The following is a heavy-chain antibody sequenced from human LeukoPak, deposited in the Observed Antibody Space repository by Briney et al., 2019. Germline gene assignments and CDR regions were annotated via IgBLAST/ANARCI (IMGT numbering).Heavy chain of an antibody. D-gene: IGHD2/OR15-2a*01. Sequence: PGGSLSLSCAASGFTFSSYGMHWVRQAPGKGLEWVAVIWYDGSNKYYADSVKGRFTISRDNSKNTLYLQMNSLRAEDTAVYYCARVSFVRQYYFDYWGQGTPVTVSS. CDR2: IWYDGSNK. CDR3: ARVSFVRQYYFDY. V-gene: IGHV3-33*01. J-gene: IGHJ4*02. CDR1: GFTFSSYG.